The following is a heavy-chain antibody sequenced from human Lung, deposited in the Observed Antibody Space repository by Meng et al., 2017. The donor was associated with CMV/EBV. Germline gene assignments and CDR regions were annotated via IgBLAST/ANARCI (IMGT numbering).Heavy chain of an antibody. D-gene: IGHD2-2*02. Sequence: ASVKVSCKASGYTFTSYYMHWVRQAPGQGLEWMGIINPSGGSTSYAQKFQGRVTMTRDTSTSTVYMELSSLRSEDTAVYYCARLYYSSTSCYTAEYFQHWGQGTLVTVYS. V-gene: IGHV1-46*01. J-gene: IGHJ1*01. CDR1: GYTFTSYY. CDR3: ARLYYSSTSCYTAEYFQH. CDR2: INPSGGST.